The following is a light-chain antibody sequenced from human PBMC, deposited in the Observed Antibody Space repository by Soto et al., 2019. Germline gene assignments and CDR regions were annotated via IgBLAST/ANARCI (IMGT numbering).Light chain of an antibody. CDR1: QDIDNY. CDR3: QQSHNLPLS. V-gene: IGKV1-33*01. CDR2: DSS. Sequence: DIQMTQSPSSLSASVGDRVTITCQASQDIDNYLNWYQQKPGKAPRLLIYDSSTLQTGVPSRFRGSESGTDFTFAISILQPEDIATYYCQQSHNLPLSFGGGTKVQI. J-gene: IGKJ4*01.